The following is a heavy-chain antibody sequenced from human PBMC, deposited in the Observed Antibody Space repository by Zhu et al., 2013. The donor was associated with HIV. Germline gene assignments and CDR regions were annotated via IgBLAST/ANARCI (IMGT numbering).Heavy chain of an antibody. Sequence: VQLVQSGAEVKKPGFSVKVSCKASGGTFSSYAISWVRQAPGQGLEWMGGIIPIFGTANYAQKFQGRVTITADKSTSTAYMELSSLRSEDTAVYYCARALAAAGSPYNWFDPWGQGTLVTVSS. D-gene: IGHD6-13*01. CDR3: ARALAAAGSPYNWFDP. J-gene: IGHJ5*02. CDR2: IIPIFGTA. CDR1: GGTFSSYA. V-gene: IGHV1-69*06.